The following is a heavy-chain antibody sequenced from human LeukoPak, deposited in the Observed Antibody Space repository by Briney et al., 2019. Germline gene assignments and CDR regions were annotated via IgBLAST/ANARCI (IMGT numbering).Heavy chain of an antibody. CDR1: GFTVSSNS. V-gene: IGHV3-53*01. J-gene: IGHJ4*02. CDR2: IYSDNT. D-gene: IGHD6-19*01. Sequence: GGSLRLSCTVSGFTVSSNSMSWVRQAPGKGLEWVSFIYSDNTHYSDSVKGRFTISRDNDRNTLFLQMNSLRVEDTAVYYCAKDETHSSGWAPFDSWGQGTLVIVSS. CDR3: AKDETHSSGWAPFDS.